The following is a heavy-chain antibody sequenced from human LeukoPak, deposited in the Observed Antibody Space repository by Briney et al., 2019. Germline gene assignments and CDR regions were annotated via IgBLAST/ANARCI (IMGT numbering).Heavy chain of an antibody. J-gene: IGHJ4*02. D-gene: IGHD3-22*01. CDR2: ISSSSSYI. CDR3: ARRGDSSGYSDY. V-gene: IGHV3-21*06. CDR1: GFTFSSYS. Sequence: PGGSLRLSCAASGFTFSSYSMNWVRQAPGKGLEWVLSISSSSSYIYYADSVKGRFTISRDNSKNTLYLQMNSLRAEGTGFYYCARRGDSSGYSDYWGQGTLVTVSS.